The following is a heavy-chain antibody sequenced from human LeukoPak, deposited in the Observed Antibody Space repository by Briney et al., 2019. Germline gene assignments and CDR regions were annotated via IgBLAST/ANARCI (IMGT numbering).Heavy chain of an antibody. V-gene: IGHV3-30-3*01. CDR1: GFTFSSCA. CDR2: ISYDGSNK. Sequence: PGGSLRLSCAASGFTFSSCAMHWVRQAPGKGLEWVAVISYDGSNKYYADSVKGRFTISRDNSKNTLYLQMNSLRAEDTAVYYCATSILRYFDWLSDYWGQGTLVTVSS. D-gene: IGHD3-9*01. J-gene: IGHJ4*02. CDR3: ATSILRYFDWLSDY.